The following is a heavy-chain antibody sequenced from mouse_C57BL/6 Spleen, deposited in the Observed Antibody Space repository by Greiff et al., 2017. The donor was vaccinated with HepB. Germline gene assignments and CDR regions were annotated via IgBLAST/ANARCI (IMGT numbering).Heavy chain of an antibody. D-gene: IGHD2-3*01. J-gene: IGHJ1*03. CDR1: GYAFSSYW. V-gene: IGHV1-80*01. CDR2: IYPGDGDT. CDR3: AKWLLPHWYFDV. Sequence: VKVVESGAELVKPGASVKISCKASGYAFSSYWMNWVKQRPGKGLEWIGQIYPGDGDTNYNGKFKGKATLTADKSSRTAYMQLSSLTSEDSAVYFCAKWLLPHWYFDVWGTGTTVTVSS.